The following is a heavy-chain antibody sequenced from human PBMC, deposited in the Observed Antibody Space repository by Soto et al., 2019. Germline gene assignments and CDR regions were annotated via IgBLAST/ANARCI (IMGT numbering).Heavy chain of an antibody. CDR3: ARDKITGLFDY. J-gene: IGHJ4*02. Sequence: QVQLQQWGAGLLKPSETLSLTCAVYRGSFSGYSWTWIRQPPGTGLEWIGEINHSGSTNYNPSLKSGVTISVDTSKNQFSLKLTSVTAADPAVYYCARDKITGLFDYWGQGALVTVSS. CDR1: RGSFSGYS. V-gene: IGHV4-34*01. CDR2: INHSGST. D-gene: IGHD2-8*02.